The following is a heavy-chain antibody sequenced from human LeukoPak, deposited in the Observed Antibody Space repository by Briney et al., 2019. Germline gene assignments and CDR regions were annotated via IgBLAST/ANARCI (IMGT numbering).Heavy chain of an antibody. CDR1: GYTFTSYA. J-gene: IGHJ3*02. V-gene: IGHV1-3*03. CDR3: ASGGDCSSTSCYGADSDAFDI. D-gene: IGHD2-2*01. CDR2: INAGNGNT. Sequence: ASVKVSCKASGYTFTSYAMHWVRQAPGQRLEWMGWINAGNGNTKYSQEFQGRVTITRDTSASTAYMELSSLRSEDMAVYYCASGGDCSSTSCYGADSDAFDIWGQGTMVTVSS.